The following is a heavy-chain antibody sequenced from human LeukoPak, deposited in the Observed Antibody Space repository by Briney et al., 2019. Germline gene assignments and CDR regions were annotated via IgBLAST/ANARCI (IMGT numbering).Heavy chain of an antibody. J-gene: IGHJ4*02. V-gene: IGHV3-74*01. CDR2: INTDGSST. CDR1: GFTFSSYW. D-gene: IGHD2-15*01. Sequence: RGSLRLSCAASGFTFSSYWMHWVRQAPGKGLVWVSRINTDGSSTTYADSVKGRFTISRDNAKNTLYLQMNSLRAEDTAVYYCARASTGRHSDYWGQGTLVTVSS. CDR3: ARASTGRHSDY.